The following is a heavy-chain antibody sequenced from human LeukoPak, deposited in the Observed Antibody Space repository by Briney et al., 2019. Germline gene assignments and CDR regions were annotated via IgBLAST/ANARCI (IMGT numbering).Heavy chain of an antibody. CDR2: INTNTGNP. CDR1: GYTFTNYA. CDR3: ARVPPLSTVGYGMDV. J-gene: IGHJ6*02. Sequence: ASVKVSCKASGYTFTNYAMNWVRQAPGQGLEWMGWINTNTGNPTYAQGFTGRFVFSLDTSVSTAYPQISSLKAEDTAVYYCARVPPLSTVGYGMDVWGQGTTVTVSS. V-gene: IGHV7-4-1*02. D-gene: IGHD4-11*01.